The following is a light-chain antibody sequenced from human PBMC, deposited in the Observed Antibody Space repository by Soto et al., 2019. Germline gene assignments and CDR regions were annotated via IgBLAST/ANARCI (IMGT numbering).Light chain of an antibody. CDR1: QSVSSYY. J-gene: IGKJ5*01. Sequence: EIVLTQSPGTLSLSPGERATLSCRASQSVSSYYLAWYQQKPGQAPRLLLYGASSRATGIPDRFSGSGSGTEFTVTISILEPEDFAVYYCQQYGSSPQPITFGQGTRLEIK. CDR2: GAS. V-gene: IGKV3-20*01. CDR3: QQYGSSPQPIT.